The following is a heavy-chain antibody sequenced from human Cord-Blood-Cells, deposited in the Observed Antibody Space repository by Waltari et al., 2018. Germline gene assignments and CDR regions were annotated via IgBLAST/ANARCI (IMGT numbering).Heavy chain of an antibody. V-gene: IGHV4-38-2*01. CDR3: ARSGKNYDFWSGYYY. CDR2: IYHSGST. D-gene: IGHD3-3*01. CDR1: GYSISSGYY. J-gene: IGHJ4*02. Sequence: QVQLQESGPGLVKPSETLSLTCAVSGYSISSGYYWGWIRQPPGKGLEWIGSIYHSGSTYYNPSLKRRVTISVDTSKNQFSLKLSSVTAADTAVYYCARSGKNYDFWSGYYYWGQGTLVTVSS.